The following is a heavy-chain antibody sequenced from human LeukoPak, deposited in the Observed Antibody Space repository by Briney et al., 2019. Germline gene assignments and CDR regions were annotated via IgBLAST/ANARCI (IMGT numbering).Heavy chain of an antibody. V-gene: IGHV1-46*01. J-gene: IGHJ2*01. CDR1: GYTFTSYY. CDR2: INPSGGST. CDR3: ARGDCGGDCYHPHWYFDL. Sequence: ASVKVSCKASGYTFTSYYMHWVRQAPGQGLEWMGIINPSGGSTSYAQKFQGRVTMTRDTSTSTVYMELSSLRSEDTAVYYCARGDCGGDCYHPHWYFDLWGRGTLVTVSS. D-gene: IGHD2-21*02.